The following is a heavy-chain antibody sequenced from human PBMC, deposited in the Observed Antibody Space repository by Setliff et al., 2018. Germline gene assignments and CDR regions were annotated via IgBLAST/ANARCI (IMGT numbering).Heavy chain of an antibody. V-gene: IGHV4-39*01. CDR1: GGPINSDRYY. CDR2: MYSSGST. J-gene: IGHJ4*02. D-gene: IGHD5-12*01. CDR3: ARHVKVATEYFDC. Sequence: PSETLSLTCTVSGGPINSDRYYWGWIRQPPGKGLEWIGSMYSSGSTYHNPSLKSRVTMSVDTSKNLFSLKLNSVTAADTALYYCARHVKVATEYFDCWGQGTLVTVSS.